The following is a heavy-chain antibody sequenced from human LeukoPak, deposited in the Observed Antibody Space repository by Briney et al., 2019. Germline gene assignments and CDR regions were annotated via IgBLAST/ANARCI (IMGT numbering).Heavy chain of an antibody. CDR3: ARDPKGGYSYGWGAFDI. V-gene: IGHV3-30-3*01. D-gene: IGHD5-12*01. CDR1: GFTFSRNA. CDR2: ISFAGSNK. J-gene: IGHJ3*02. Sequence: GGSLRLSCAASGFTFSRNAMHWVRQAPGKGLEWVAIISFAGSNKYYADSVKGRFTISRDNSKNTLYLKMNSLRAEDTAVYYCARDPKGGYSYGWGAFDIWGHGTMVTVSS.